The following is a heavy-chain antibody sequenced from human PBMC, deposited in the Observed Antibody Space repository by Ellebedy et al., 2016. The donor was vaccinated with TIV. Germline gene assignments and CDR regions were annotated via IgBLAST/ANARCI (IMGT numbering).Heavy chain of an antibody. V-gene: IGHV1-2*02. CDR2: IRPNSGGT. J-gene: IGHJ5*02. CDR1: GYSFTDYF. D-gene: IGHD6-13*01. CDR3: AGSSSWSHFDP. Sequence: ASVKVSCKASGYSFTDYFLHWVRQAPGQGLEWMGWIRPNSGGTNYAQKFQGRVTMTRDTSISTAYMELSRLRSDDTAVYYCAGSSSWSHFDPWGQGTLVTVSS.